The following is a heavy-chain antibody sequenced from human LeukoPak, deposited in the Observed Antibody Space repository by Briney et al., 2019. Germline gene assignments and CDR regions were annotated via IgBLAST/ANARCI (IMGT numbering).Heavy chain of an antibody. CDR1: GFTFDDYA. J-gene: IGHJ6*01. V-gene: IGHV3-43*02. D-gene: IGHD3-22*01. CDR3: AKDMIEFYYYYGMDL. CDR2: ISGDGGST. Sequence: PGGSLRLSCAASGFTFDDYAMHWVRQAPGKGLEWVSLISGDGGSTYYADSVKGRFTISRDNSKNSLYLQMNSLRTEDTALYYCAKDMIEFYYYYGMDLWVQGTTVTVSS.